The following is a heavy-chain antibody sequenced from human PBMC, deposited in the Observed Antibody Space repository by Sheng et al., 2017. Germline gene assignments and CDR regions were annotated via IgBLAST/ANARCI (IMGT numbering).Heavy chain of an antibody. CDR1: GGSFSGYY. V-gene: IGHV4-34*01. CDR3: ARRTPVTTSPWRLRGDDY. D-gene: IGHD4-17*01. Sequence: QVQLQQWGAGLLKPSETLSLTCAVYGGSFSGYYWSWIRQPPGKGLEWIGEINHSGSTNYNPSLKSRVTISVDTSKNQFSLKLSSVTAADTAVYYCARRTPVTTSPWRLRGDDYWGQGTLVTVSS. CDR2: INHSGST. J-gene: IGHJ4*02.